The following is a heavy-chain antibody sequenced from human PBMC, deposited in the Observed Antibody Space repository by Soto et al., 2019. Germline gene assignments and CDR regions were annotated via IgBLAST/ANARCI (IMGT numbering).Heavy chain of an antibody. Sequence: QVQLQQWGAGLLKPSETLSLTCAVYGGYFSGYYWSWIRQPPGKGLEWIGEINHSGSTNYHPSLKSRVTISVDTSKNQCSLKLSSVTAADTAVYYCARGVVSSNYYYYYMDVWGKGTTVTVSS. J-gene: IGHJ6*03. CDR2: INHSGST. D-gene: IGHD2-2*01. CDR1: GGYFSGYY. CDR3: ARGVVSSNYYYYYMDV. V-gene: IGHV4-34*01.